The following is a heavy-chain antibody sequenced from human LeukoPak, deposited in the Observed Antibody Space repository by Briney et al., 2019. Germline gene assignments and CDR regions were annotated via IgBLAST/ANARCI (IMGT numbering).Heavy chain of an antibody. CDR2: ISPYNGNT. D-gene: IGHD3-22*01. CDR1: GYTFSSYD. V-gene: IGHV1-18*01. Sequence: VASVKVSCKASGYTFSSYDFSWVRQAPGQGLEWMGWISPYNGNTNYAQKLQGRVTMTTDTSTSTAYMELRSLRSDDTAVYYCARAMGYYYDSSGYYFDYWGQGTLVTVSS. CDR3: ARAMGYYYDSSGYYFDY. J-gene: IGHJ4*02.